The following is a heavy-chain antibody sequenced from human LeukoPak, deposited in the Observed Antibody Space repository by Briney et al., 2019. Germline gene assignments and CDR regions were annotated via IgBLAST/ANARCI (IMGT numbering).Heavy chain of an antibody. V-gene: IGHV3-21*01. J-gene: IGHJ4*02. D-gene: IGHD2-8*01. CDR2: ISTSSDNI. CDR3: ARTKAPEAYEF. Sequence: GGSLRLSCVASGFTFSSYSMNWVRQAPGKGLELVSSISTSSDNIYYADSVRGRFTISRDNAKKSLYVQMNSLRAEDTAVYYCARTKAPEAYEFWGQGTLVTVYS. CDR1: GFTFSSYS.